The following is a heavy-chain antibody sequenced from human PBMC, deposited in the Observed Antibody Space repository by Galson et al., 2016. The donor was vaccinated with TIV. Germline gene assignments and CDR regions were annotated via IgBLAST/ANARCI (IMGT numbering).Heavy chain of an antibody. J-gene: IGHJ6*03. CDR2: RIPIFATT. CDR3: ARGRTYFNSYMDV. Sequence: LVKVSCKASGGTFNSYAISWVRQAPGQGLEWMGRRIPIFATTNYAENFQGRVTISADESTSTAYMELSSLRSDDTAVYYCARGRTYFNSYMDVWGKGTTVTVSS. V-gene: IGHV1-69*13. CDR1: GGTFNSYA. D-gene: IGHD3-9*01.